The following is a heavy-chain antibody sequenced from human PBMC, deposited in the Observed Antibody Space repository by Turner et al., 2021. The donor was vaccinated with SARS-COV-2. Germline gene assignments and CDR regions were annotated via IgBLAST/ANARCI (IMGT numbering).Heavy chain of an antibody. Sequence: QVQLQESGPGLVKPSETLSLTCTVSGGSISSYYWSWIRQPPGKGLEWIGYNYYSASTNYNPSLKSRVNISVDTSKNQFSLKLSSVTAADTAGYYCASYYYDSSGYDYAFDYWGQGTLVTVSS. CDR2: NYYSAST. D-gene: IGHD3-22*01. J-gene: IGHJ4*02. CDR1: GGSISSYY. V-gene: IGHV4-59*01. CDR3: ASYYYDSSGYDYAFDY.